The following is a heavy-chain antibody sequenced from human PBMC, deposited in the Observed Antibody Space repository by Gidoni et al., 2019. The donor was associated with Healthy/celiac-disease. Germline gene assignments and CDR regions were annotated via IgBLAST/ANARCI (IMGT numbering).Heavy chain of an antibody. CDR3: ASLPHPKVVPAAIHP. Sequence: QVQLVQSGAEVQKPGASVKVSCKASGYTFTSYYMHWVRQAPGQGLEWMGIINPSGGSTSYAQKFQGRVTMTRDTSTSTVYMELSSLRSEDTAVYYCASLPHPKVVPAAIHPWGQGTLVTVSS. D-gene: IGHD2-2*01. CDR2: INPSGGST. V-gene: IGHV1-46*01. J-gene: IGHJ5*02. CDR1: GYTFTSYY.